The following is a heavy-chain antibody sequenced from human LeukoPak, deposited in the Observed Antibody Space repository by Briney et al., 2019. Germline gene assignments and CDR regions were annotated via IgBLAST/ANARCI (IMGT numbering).Heavy chain of an antibody. CDR1: GASISSSNYY. Sequence: SETLSLTCAVSGASISSSNYYWGWVRQPPGKGLEWIGEINHSGSTNYNPSLKSRVTISVDTSKNQFSLKLSSVTAADTAVYYCARHRVGYCSSTSCQRHYYFDYWGQGTLVTVSS. J-gene: IGHJ4*02. CDR2: INHSGST. CDR3: ARHRVGYCSSTSCQRHYYFDY. V-gene: IGHV4-39*01. D-gene: IGHD2-2*01.